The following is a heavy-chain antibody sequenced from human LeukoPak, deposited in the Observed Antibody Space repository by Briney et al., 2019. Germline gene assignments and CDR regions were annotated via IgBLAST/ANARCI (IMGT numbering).Heavy chain of an antibody. V-gene: IGHV4-31*01. J-gene: IGHJ3*02. D-gene: IGHD3-16*01. CDR3: ARDRRRLGELPHAFDI. CDR2: IYYSGST. CDR1: GGSISSGGYS. Sequence: SSQTLSLTCTVSGGSISSGGYSWSWIRQHPGKGLEWIGYIYYSGSTYYNPSLKSQVTISVDTSKNQFSLKLSSVTAADTAVYYCARDRRRLGELPHAFDIWGQGTMVTVSS.